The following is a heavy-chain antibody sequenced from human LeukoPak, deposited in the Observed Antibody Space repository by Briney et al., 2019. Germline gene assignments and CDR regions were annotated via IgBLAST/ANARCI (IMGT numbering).Heavy chain of an antibody. Sequence: PGGSLRLSCAASGFTFGAYTMNWVRQAPGKGLEWVSCIFSRSESIFYADSVKGRFTISRDNAKNSLYLQMDSLRAEDTAVYYCAKVVSGPEAFDIWGQGTMVTVSS. CDR2: IFSRSESI. CDR1: GFTFGAYT. J-gene: IGHJ3*02. D-gene: IGHD6-19*01. CDR3: AKVVSGPEAFDI. V-gene: IGHV3-21*04.